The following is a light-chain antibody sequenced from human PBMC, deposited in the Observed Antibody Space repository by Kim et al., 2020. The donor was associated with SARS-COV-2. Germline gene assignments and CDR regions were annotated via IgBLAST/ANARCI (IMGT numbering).Light chain of an antibody. V-gene: IGKV1-16*02. J-gene: IGKJ2*01. CDR1: QGINNY. CDR2: AAS. CDR3: QQYNSYPPT. Sequence: DIQMTQSPSSLSASVGDRVTITCRASQGINNYLAWFQQKPGKAPKSLIYAASNLQSGVPSKFGGSGSGTDFTLTISSLQPEDFATYYCQQYNSYPPTFGQGTKLEI.